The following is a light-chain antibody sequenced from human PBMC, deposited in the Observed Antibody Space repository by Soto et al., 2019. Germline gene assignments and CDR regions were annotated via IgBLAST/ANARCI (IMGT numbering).Light chain of an antibody. CDR3: QQFRNWPWT. V-gene: IGKV3-15*01. CDR2: DAS. Sequence: EIVMTQSPVTLSVSPGERATLSCRASQSVRSNLAWYQQKPGQAPRLLMYDASTGATGIPARFSGSGSGTEFTLTISSLQSEDFAVYYCQQFRNWPWTFGQGTKVDIK. CDR1: QSVRSN. J-gene: IGKJ1*01.